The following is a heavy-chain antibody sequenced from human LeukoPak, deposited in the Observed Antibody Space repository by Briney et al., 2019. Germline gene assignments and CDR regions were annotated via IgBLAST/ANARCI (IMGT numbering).Heavy chain of an antibody. D-gene: IGHD3-10*01. CDR3: ARDLEGYYGS. CDR2: ITSSSSYI. J-gene: IGHJ5*02. CDR1: GFTFSSYN. Sequence: PGGSLRLSCVASGFTFSSYNMNWVRQAPGKGLVWVSSITSSSSYIYYADSVKGRFTISRDNAKNSLYLQMNSLRAEDTAVYYCARDLEGYYGSWGQGTLVTVSS. V-gene: IGHV3-21*01.